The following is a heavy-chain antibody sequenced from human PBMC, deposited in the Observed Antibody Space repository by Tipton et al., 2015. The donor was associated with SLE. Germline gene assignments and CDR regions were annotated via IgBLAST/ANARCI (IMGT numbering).Heavy chain of an antibody. V-gene: IGHV3-30*04. Sequence: RSLRLSCAASGFTFSTYAMHWVRQAPGKGLEWVSVISHDGTNKYSADSVRGRFTISRDNSKNTLFLQMNSLRPDDTAMYYCARRAYCPGGVCSTVWYYYDSWGQGTLVTVSS. D-gene: IGHD2-8*02. CDR3: ARRAYCPGGVCSTVWYYYDS. CDR1: GFTFSTYA. J-gene: IGHJ4*02. CDR2: ISHDGTNK.